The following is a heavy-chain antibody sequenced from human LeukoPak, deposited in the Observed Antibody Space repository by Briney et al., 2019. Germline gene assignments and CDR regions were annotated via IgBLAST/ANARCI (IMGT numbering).Heavy chain of an antibody. CDR2: INTVGSYI. CDR3: ARLKRNSDRSGFYYHYDN. CDR1: GFTFTSYS. V-gene: IGHV3-21*01. Sequence: GGSLRLSCAASGFTFTSYSFNWVRQAPGKGLEWVSSINTVGSYIYYADSVKGRFTISRDDADNSLYLQMNSLRAEDTAVYFCARLKRNSDRSGFYYHYDNWGQGTLVTVSS. J-gene: IGHJ4*02. D-gene: IGHD3-22*01.